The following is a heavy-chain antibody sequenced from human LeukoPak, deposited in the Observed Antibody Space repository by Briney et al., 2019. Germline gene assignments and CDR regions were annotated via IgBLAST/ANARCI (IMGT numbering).Heavy chain of an antibody. CDR3: ARENYGDYAPGAFDI. V-gene: IGHV1-2*02. CDR2: INPNSGGT. J-gene: IGHJ3*02. D-gene: IGHD4-17*01. Sequence: ASVKVSCKASGYTFTGYYMHWVRQAPGQGLEWMGWINPNSGGTNYAQKFQCRVTMTRDTSISTAYMELSRLRSDDTAVYYCARENYGDYAPGAFDIWGQGTMVTVSS. CDR1: GYTFTGYY.